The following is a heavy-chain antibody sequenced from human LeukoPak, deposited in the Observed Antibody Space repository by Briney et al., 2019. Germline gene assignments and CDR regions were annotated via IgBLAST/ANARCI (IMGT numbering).Heavy chain of an antibody. CDR3: ARVSSSSYYYYGMDV. Sequence: GGSLRLSCAASGFTVSSNYMTWVRQAPGKGLEWVSVIYGGGSTYYADSVKGRFTISRDNSKNTLYLQMNSLRAEDTAVYYCARVSSSSYYYYGMDVWGQGTTVTVSS. V-gene: IGHV3-66*02. CDR2: IYGGGST. CDR1: GFTVSSNY. D-gene: IGHD6-6*01. J-gene: IGHJ6*02.